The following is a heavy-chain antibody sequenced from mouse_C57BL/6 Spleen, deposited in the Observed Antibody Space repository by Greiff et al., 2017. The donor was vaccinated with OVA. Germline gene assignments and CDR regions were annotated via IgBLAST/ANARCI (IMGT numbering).Heavy chain of an antibody. CDR1: GFTFSDYG. CDR3: ARGDGYYGDY. D-gene: IGHD2-3*01. CDR2: ISSGSSTI. Sequence: EVQGVESGGGLVKPGGSLKLSCAASGFTFSDYGMHWVRQAPEKGLEWVAYISSGSSTIFYADTVKGRFTISRDNAKNTLFLQMTRLRSEDTAMYYCARGDGYYGDYWGQGTTLTVSS. J-gene: IGHJ2*01. V-gene: IGHV5-17*01.